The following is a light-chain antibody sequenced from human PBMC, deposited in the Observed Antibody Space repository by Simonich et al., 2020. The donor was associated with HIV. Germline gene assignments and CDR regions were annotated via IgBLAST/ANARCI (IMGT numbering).Light chain of an antibody. CDR3: QQRSNWPLT. J-gene: IGKJ4*01. CDR2: VAS. V-gene: IGKV3-11*01. CDR1: QSVTSY. Sequence: EIVLTQSPATLSLSPGERATLSCRASQSVTSYLAWYQQKPGQAPRLLIYVASNRATGIPARFSGSGSVTDFTLTISSLEPEDFAVYYCQQRSNWPLTFGGGTKVEIK.